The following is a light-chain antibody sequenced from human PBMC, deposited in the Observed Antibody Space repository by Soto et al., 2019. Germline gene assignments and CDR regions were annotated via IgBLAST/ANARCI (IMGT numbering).Light chain of an antibody. CDR3: FSYTANDNWV. CDR1: SSNIGNNA. Sequence: QSVLTQPPSVSEAPRQRVTISCSGSSSNIGNNAVNWYQQLPGKAPKLLMFYDNLLPSGVSDRFSGSKSGTSASLAISGLQSEDEADYFCFSYTANDNWVFGGGTQLTVL. J-gene: IGLJ3*02. CDR2: YDN. V-gene: IGLV1-36*01.